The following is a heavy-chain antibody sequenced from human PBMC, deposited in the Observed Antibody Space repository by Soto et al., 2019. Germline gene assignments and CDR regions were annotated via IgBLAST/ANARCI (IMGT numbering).Heavy chain of an antibody. D-gene: IGHD5-18*01. J-gene: IGHJ4*02. Sequence: QPGGSLRLSLAASGFTFSSYALSWVRQTQGKGLEWVSTISSSGGYTYYADSVKGRFTISRDNSKNTLYLQMNSLRAEDTAVYYCAKATLQNLVTVMTFDSWGQGTLVTVSS. CDR1: GFTFSSYA. CDR3: AKATLQNLVTVMTFDS. CDR2: ISSSGGYT. V-gene: IGHV3-23*01.